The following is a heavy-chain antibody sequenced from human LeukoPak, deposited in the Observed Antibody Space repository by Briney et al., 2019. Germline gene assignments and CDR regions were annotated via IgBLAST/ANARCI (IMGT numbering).Heavy chain of an antibody. CDR1: GGSISSNSYY. J-gene: IGHJ4*02. Sequence: PSETPSLTCAVSGGSISSNSYYWGWIRQPPGKGLEWIGSIYYSGSTYYNPSLKSRVTISVDTSKNQFSLKLSSVTAADTAVYYCARTRYYYNSRSYGAPYYFDYWGQGTLATVSS. V-gene: IGHV4-39*01. CDR2: IYYSGST. CDR3: ARTRYYYNSRSYGAPYYFDY. D-gene: IGHD3-10*01.